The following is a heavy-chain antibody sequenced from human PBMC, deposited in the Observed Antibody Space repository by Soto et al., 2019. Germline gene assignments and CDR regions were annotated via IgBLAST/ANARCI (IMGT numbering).Heavy chain of an antibody. Sequence: GGSLRLSCAASGFSLIDYYMTWIRQAPGKGLELLSYINPGGDVIKYADSVKGRFTISRDNAKNSLYLHMNNLRAEDTAVYYCTRDPRIADFWGQGTLVTVSS. D-gene: IGHD2-21*01. V-gene: IGHV3-11*01. CDR2: INPGGDVI. J-gene: IGHJ4*02. CDR3: TRDPRIADF. CDR1: GFSLIDYY.